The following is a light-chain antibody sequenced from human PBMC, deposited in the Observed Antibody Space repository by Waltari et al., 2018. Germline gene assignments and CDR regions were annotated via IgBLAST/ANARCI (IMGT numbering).Light chain of an antibody. CDR1: QSVSSSY. CDR3: QLFANSPPLT. V-gene: IGKV3-20*01. Sequence: ETVLTQSPGTLSLSPGERATLSCRASQSVSSSYLAWYHQKPCQAPRLLIYGASSRATGIPDRLRGSGSGTDFTLTISRLEPEDFAVYYCQLFANSPPLTFGGGTKVEIK. CDR2: GAS. J-gene: IGKJ4*01.